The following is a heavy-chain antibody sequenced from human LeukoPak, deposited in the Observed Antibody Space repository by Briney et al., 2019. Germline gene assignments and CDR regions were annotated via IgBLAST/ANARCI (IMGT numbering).Heavy chain of an antibody. J-gene: IGHJ4*02. CDR1: GFTFSTYG. Sequence: GGSLRLSCAASGFTFSTYGMSWVRQAPGKGLEWVSAISGSGGSTYYADSVKGRFTISRDNSKNTLYLQMNSLRAEDTAVYYCAKDDYGDYEGAYWGQGTLVTVSS. V-gene: IGHV3-23*01. CDR3: AKDDYGDYEGAY. D-gene: IGHD4-17*01. CDR2: ISGSGGST.